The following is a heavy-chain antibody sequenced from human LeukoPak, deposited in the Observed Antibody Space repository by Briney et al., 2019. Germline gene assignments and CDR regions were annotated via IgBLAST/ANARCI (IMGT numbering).Heavy chain of an antibody. CDR1: GFTFSSYS. CDR2: ISSSSSYR. Sequence: GGSLRLSCAASGFTFSSYSMNWVRQAPGRGLEWVSSISSSSSYRYYADSVKGRFTISRDNAKNSLYLQMNSLRAEDTAVYYCARDGMDYDSSFDYWGQGTLVTVSS. J-gene: IGHJ4*02. V-gene: IGHV3-21*01. D-gene: IGHD3-22*01. CDR3: ARDGMDYDSSFDY.